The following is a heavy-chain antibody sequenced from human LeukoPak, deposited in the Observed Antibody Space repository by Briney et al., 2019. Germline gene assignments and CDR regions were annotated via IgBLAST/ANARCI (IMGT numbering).Heavy chain of an antibody. Sequence: GGSLRLSCAASGFTFSSYAMHWVRQAPGKGLEWVSSISSSSSYIYYADSVKGRFTISRDNAKNSLYLQMNSLRAEDTAMYYCARGIAVGWFDPWGQGTLVTVSS. CDR1: GFTFSSYA. CDR3: ARGIAVGWFDP. V-gene: IGHV3-21*01. J-gene: IGHJ5*02. CDR2: ISSSSSYI. D-gene: IGHD6-19*01.